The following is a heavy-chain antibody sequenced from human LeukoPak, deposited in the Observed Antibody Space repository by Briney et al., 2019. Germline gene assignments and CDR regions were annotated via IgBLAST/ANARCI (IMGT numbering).Heavy chain of an antibody. J-gene: IGHJ4*02. D-gene: IGHD6-13*01. CDR1: VFTFSSYW. CDR2: IKQAGSEK. V-gene: IGHV3-7*01. Sequence: PGGSLRLSCAASVFTFSSYWMSWVRQAPGKGLEWVANIKQAGSEKYYVDSVKGRFTTSKDNAKNSLYLQMNGLRAEDAAVYYCAREGGSRVNFDYWGQGTLVTVSS. CDR3: AREGGSRVNFDY.